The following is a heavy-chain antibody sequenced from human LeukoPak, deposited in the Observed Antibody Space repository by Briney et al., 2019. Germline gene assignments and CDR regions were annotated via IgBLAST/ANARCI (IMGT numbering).Heavy chain of an antibody. V-gene: IGHV3-48*03. CDR1: GFTFSSYE. CDR2: ISSSGSTI. Sequence: GSLRLSCAASGFTFSSYEMNWVRQAPGKGLEWVSYISSSGSTIYYADSVKGRFTISRDNAKNSLYLQMNSLRAEDTAVYYCARVPPQGYYYMDVWGKGTTVTISS. J-gene: IGHJ6*03. CDR3: ARVPPQGYYYMDV.